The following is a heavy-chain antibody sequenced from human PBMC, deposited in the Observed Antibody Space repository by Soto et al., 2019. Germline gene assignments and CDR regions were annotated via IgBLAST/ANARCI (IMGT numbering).Heavy chain of an antibody. CDR3: TGEVASGY. Sequence: QVQLVESGGGVVQPGRSLGLSCAVSGFTVSTYGMHWVRQAPGKGLEWVAVISRDGGTKYYADSVKGRFTISRDNSRNTLFLEMNSLRGDDMAVYYCTGEVASGYWGQGTLVTVS. V-gene: IGHV3-30*03. D-gene: IGHD2-8*02. J-gene: IGHJ4*02. CDR2: ISRDGGTK. CDR1: GFTVSTYG.